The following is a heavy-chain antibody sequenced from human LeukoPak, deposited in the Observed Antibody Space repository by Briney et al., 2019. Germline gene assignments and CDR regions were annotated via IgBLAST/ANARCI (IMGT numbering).Heavy chain of an antibody. CDR2: ISWNSGSI. Sequence: GGSLRLPCAASGFTFDDYAMHWVRQAPGKGLEWVSGISWNSGSIGYADSVKGRFTISRDNAKNSLYLQMNSLRAEDTALYYCAKDISAGVSAAGDYWGQGTLVTVSS. V-gene: IGHV3-9*01. CDR1: GFTFDDYA. J-gene: IGHJ4*02. D-gene: IGHD6-13*01. CDR3: AKDISAGVSAAGDY.